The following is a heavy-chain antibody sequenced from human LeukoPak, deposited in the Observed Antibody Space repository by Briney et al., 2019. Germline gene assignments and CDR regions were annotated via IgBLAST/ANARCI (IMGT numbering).Heavy chain of an antibody. Sequence: SETLSLTCTVSGGSISSGGYCWSWIRQHPGKGLEWIGYIYHSGSVYYNPSLKSRVSISVDTSKNQFSLKVTSVTAADTAVYYCARDRFGNNYFDYWGQGALVTVSS. CDR3: ARDRFGNNYFDY. V-gene: IGHV4-31*03. CDR1: GGSISSGGYC. CDR2: IYHSGSV. D-gene: IGHD1/OR15-1a*01. J-gene: IGHJ4*02.